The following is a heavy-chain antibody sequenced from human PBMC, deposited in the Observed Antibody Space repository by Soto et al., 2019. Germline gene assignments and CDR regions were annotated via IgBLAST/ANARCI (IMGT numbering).Heavy chain of an antibody. CDR1: GGSTSSYF. CDR2: IYDDGTT. D-gene: IGHD2-2*01. Sequence: SETLSPTCSVSGGSTSSYFRHRLRQPPGKGLAWIGYIYDDGTTAYNPSLKSRVTILLDMSKHQFSLKLSSVTAADTAVYFCVSSRSAIYGDARGVWGRGTRVAVS. J-gene: IGHJ3*01. CDR3: VSSRSAIYGDARGV. V-gene: IGHV4-59*03.